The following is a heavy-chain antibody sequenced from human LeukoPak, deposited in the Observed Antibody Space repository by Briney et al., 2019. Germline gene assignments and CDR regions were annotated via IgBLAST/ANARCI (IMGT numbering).Heavy chain of an antibody. J-gene: IGHJ5*02. CDR3: ARSQLLYNWFDP. D-gene: IGHD2-2*01. Sequence: QTGGSLRLSCAASGFTFNNYGMHWVRQAPGKGLEWVAFIRYDGSNEHYAGSVRGRFTISRDNSKNTLYLQMNSLRAEDTAVYYCARSQLLYNWFDPWGQGTLVTVSS. CDR1: GFTFNNYG. CDR2: IRYDGSNE. V-gene: IGHV3-30*02.